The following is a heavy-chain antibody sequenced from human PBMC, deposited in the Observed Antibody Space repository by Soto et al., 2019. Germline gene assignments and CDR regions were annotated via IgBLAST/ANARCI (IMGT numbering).Heavy chain of an antibody. CDR3: ARRYGPGFDY. D-gene: IGHD4-17*01. CDR1: GGSISSYY. Sequence: SETLSLTCTVSGGSISSYYWSWIRQPPGKGLEWIGYIYYSGSTNYNPSLKSRVTISVDTSKNQFSLELSSVTAADTAVYYCARRYGPGFDYWGQGTLVTVSS. J-gene: IGHJ4*02. V-gene: IGHV4-59*08. CDR2: IYYSGST.